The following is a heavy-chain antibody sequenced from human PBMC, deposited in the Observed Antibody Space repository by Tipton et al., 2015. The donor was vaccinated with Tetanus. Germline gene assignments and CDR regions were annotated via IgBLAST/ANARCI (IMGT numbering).Heavy chain of an antibody. J-gene: IGHJ5*02. CDR3: ARDYFGSGSTYYFDT. D-gene: IGHD3-10*01. CDR1: GYTFNRYG. CDR2: ISPYNGNT. Sequence: QLVQSGAEVKKPGASVKVSCKAAGYTFNRYGITWVRQPPGQGPEWMGWISPYNGNTKYAERFQGRITMTTDTSTSTAYMELRSLRSDDTAVFYCARDYFGSGSTYYFDTWGQGTLVTVSS. V-gene: IGHV1-18*01.